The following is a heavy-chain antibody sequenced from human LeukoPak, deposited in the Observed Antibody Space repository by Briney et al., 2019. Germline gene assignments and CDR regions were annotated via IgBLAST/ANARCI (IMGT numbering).Heavy chain of an antibody. J-gene: IGHJ4*02. Sequence: SETLSLTCTVSGGSISSYYWSWIRQPPGKGLEWIGYIYYSGSTNYNPSLKSRVTISVDTSKNQFSLKLSSVTAADTAVYYCARNVDTAMAHDYWGQGTLVTLSS. V-gene: IGHV4-59*08. CDR1: GGSISSYY. CDR3: ARNVDTAMAHDY. D-gene: IGHD5-18*01. CDR2: IYYSGST.